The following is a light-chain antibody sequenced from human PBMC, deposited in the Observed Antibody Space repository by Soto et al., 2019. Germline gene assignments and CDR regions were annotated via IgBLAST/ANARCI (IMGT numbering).Light chain of an antibody. CDR1: QSVSSN. V-gene: IGKV3-15*01. J-gene: IGKJ4*01. CDR3: QQYNNWPPLT. CDR2: GAS. Sequence: EIVMTQSPATLSVSPGERATLSCRASQSVSSNLAWYQQKPGQAPRLLIYGASTRATGIPARFSGRGSGTEFTLTVSSLKSEHFAVYYCQQYNNWPPLTFGGGTKVEIK.